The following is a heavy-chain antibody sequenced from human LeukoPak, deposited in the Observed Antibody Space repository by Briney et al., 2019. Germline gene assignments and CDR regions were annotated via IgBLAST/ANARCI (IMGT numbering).Heavy chain of an antibody. CDR2: TYYRSKWYN. D-gene: IGHD1-26*01. CDR1: GDSVSTNSAT. J-gene: IGHJ5*01. CDR3: ARLVGASWFDS. V-gene: IGHV6-1*01. Sequence: SSQTLSLTCAISGDSVSTNSATWTWLRQSPSRGLEWLGGTYYRSKWYNDCAVSMKSRITINPDTSKNQFSLQLNSVTPEDTAVYYCARLVGASWFDSWGQGTLVTVSS.